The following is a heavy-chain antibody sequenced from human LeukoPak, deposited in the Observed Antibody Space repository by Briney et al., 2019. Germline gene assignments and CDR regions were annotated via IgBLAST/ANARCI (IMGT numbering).Heavy chain of an antibody. CDR1: GGTFRRHG. J-gene: IGHJ3*01. Sequence: SVKVSCKASGGTFRRHGISWVRQAPGQGLEWMGGNVPLKGIENYAQKFQGRVTITTDESTSTTYMELSSLRSEDTAVYFCASGPIASHALGPGFVFDFWGQGTMVSVSS. D-gene: IGHD3-16*01. CDR2: NVPLKGIE. CDR3: ASGPIASHALGPGFVFDF. V-gene: IGHV1-69*05.